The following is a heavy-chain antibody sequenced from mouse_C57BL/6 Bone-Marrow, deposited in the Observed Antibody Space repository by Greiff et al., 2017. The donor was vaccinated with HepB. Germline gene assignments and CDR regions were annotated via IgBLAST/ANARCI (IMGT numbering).Heavy chain of an antibody. CDR1: GYTFTSYW. Sequence: VQLQQPGAELVRPGTSVKLSCKASGYTFTSYWMPWVKQRPGQGLEWIGVIDPSDSYTNYNQKFKGKATLTVDTSSSTAYMQLSSLTSEDSAVYYCARKKVSTMVTTEAMDYWGQGTSVTVSS. CDR2: IDPSDSYT. V-gene: IGHV1-59*01. CDR3: ARKKVSTMVTTEAMDY. D-gene: IGHD2-2*01. J-gene: IGHJ4*01.